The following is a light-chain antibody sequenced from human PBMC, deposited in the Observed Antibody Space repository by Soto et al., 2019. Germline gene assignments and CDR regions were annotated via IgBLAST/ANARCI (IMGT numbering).Light chain of an antibody. Sequence: EIVLTQSPATLSLSPGERATLSCRASESVTSFLAWYQQKPGQAPRLLIYDATNRATGISARFSGSGSGTDFTLTISSLEPEDFAVYYCQQRSDWPRTFGQGTRWIS. CDR1: ESVTSF. V-gene: IGKV3-11*01. CDR3: QQRSDWPRT. J-gene: IGKJ1*01. CDR2: DAT.